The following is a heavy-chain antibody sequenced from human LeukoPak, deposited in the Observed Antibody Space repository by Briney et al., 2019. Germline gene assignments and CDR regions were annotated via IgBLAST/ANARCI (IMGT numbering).Heavy chain of an antibody. V-gene: IGHV4-4*07. D-gene: IGHD3-22*01. CDR3: ARARPWAIAFYYDSSGYYDY. Sequence: SETLSLTCTVSGGSISSYYWSWIRQPAGKGLEWIGRIYTSGSTNYNPSLKSRVTMSVDTSKNQFSLKLSSVTAADTAVYYCARARPWAIAFYYDSSGYYDYWGQGTLATVSS. CDR2: IYTSGST. CDR1: GGSISSYY. J-gene: IGHJ4*02.